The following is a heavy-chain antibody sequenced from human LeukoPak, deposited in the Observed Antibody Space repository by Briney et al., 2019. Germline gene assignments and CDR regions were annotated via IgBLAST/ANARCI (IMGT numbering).Heavy chain of an antibody. J-gene: IGHJ4*02. Sequence: GGSLRLSCAASGFTFSSYGMHWVRQAPGKGLEWVAVIWYDGSNKYYADSVKGRFTISRDNSKNTLYLQMNSLRAEDTAVYYCAGAPTSGSYYMDYWGQGTLVTVSS. CDR2: IWYDGSNK. CDR3: AGAPTSGSYYMDY. D-gene: IGHD1-26*01. V-gene: IGHV3-33*01. CDR1: GFTFSSYG.